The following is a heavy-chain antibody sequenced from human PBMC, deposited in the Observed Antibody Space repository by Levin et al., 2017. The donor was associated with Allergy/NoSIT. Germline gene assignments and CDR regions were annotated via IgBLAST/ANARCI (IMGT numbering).Heavy chain of an antibody. CDR2: ISGSGGST. J-gene: IGHJ5*02. D-gene: IGHD2-2*01. CDR1: GFTFSSYA. Sequence: GESLKISCAASGFTFSSYAMSWVRQAPGKGLEWVSAISGSGGSTYYADSVKGRFTISRDNSKNTLYLQMNSLRAEDTAVYYCAGEEYQLLYTWFDPWGQGTLVTVSS. CDR3: AGEEYQLLYTWFDP. V-gene: IGHV3-23*01.